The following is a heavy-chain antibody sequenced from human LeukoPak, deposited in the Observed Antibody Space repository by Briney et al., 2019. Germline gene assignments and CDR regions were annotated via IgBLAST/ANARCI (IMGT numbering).Heavy chain of an antibody. CDR1: GFPFSIYA. CDR2: ISGSGGRT. D-gene: IGHD2-2*01. Sequence: GGSLRLSCAASGFPFSIYAMSWVRQAPGEGLEWVSAISGSGGRTYYADSVKGRFTISRDNSKNTLYLQMSSLRADDTAVYYWARRRYCSSTSCHLIYYYYYGMDVWGQGTTVTVSS. J-gene: IGHJ6*02. CDR3: ARRRYCSSTSCHLIYYYYYGMDV. V-gene: IGHV3-23*01.